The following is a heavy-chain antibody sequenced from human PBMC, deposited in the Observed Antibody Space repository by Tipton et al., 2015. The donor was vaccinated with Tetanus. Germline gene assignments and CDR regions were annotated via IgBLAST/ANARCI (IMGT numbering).Heavy chain of an antibody. J-gene: IGHJ3*02. V-gene: IGHV1-69*06. CDR1: GGTFSSYA. CDR3: ARSVGIAAGSQGFFDI. CDR2: IIPIFGTA. Sequence: QSGPEVKKPGSSVKVSCKASGGTFSSYAISWVRQAPGQGLEWMGGIIPIFGTANYAQKFQGRVTITADKSTSAAYMELSSLRSGDTAVYYCARSVGIAAGSQGFFDIWGQGTMVTVSS. D-gene: IGHD6-13*01.